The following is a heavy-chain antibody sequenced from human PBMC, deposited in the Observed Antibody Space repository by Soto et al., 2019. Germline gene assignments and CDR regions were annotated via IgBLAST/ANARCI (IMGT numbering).Heavy chain of an antibody. Sequence: ASVKVSCKASGCTFTSYVISWVRHAPGQGLEWMGWISAYNGNTNYAQKLQGRVTMTTDTSTSTAYMELRSLRSDDTAVYYCARDRNKGIAPSDVWGKGTTVTVSS. D-gene: IGHD6-13*01. J-gene: IGHJ6*04. CDR3: ARDRNKGIAPSDV. CDR1: GCTFTSYV. V-gene: IGHV1-18*01. CDR2: ISAYNGNT.